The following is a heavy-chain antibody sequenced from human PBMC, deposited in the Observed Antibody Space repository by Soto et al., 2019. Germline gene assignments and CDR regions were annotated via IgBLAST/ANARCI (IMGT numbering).Heavy chain of an antibody. CDR1: GITFSSYE. J-gene: IGHJ4*02. Sequence: GGSLRLSCAASGITFSSYEMNWLRQAPGKGLEWVSYISSSGTTKHYADSVKGRFTISRDNAKNSLNLQMNSLRAEDTAAYYCARDRGGWAFDYWGQGTLVTVSS. CDR3: ARDRGGWAFDY. D-gene: IGHD6-19*01. V-gene: IGHV3-48*03. CDR2: ISSSGTTK.